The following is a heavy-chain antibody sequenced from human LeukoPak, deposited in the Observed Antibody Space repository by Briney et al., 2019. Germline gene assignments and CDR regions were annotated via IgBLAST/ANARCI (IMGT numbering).Heavy chain of an antibody. CDR3: ARHSYYYDSSDFYYFFDY. V-gene: IGHV4-39*01. Sequence: SETLSLTCTVSGCSISSPSYYWGWIRQPPGKGLEWIGSIYYSGSTYYNPSLKSRVTISVDKSKNQFSLKLSSVTAADTAVYCCARHSYYYDSSDFYYFFDYWGQGTLVTVSS. J-gene: IGHJ4*02. CDR2: IYYSGST. CDR1: GCSISSPSYY. D-gene: IGHD3-22*01.